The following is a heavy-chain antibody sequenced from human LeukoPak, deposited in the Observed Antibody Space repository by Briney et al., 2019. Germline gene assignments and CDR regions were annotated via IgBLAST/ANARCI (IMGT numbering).Heavy chain of an antibody. D-gene: IGHD4-11*01. Sequence: ASVKVSCKASGYTFSSYYIHWVRQAPGQGLEWMGMINPSGGGTSYAQRFQGRVTMTRDTSTSTAYMELRSLRSDDTAVYYCAQGYYSNSLYYYYGMDVWGQGTTVTVSS. CDR2: INPSGGGT. V-gene: IGHV1-46*01. J-gene: IGHJ6*02. CDR1: GYTFSSYY. CDR3: AQGYYSNSLYYYYGMDV.